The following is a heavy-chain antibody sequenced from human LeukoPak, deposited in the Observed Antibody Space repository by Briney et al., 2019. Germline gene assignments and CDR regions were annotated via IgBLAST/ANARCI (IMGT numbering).Heavy chain of an antibody. CDR1: GFTFSSYG. Sequence: GGSLRLSCAASGFTFSSYGMHWVRQAPGKGLEWVAVIWYDGSNKYYADSVKGRFTISRDNSKNTLYLQMNSLRAEDTAVYYCARFIYYYYGMDVWGQGTTVTVSS. V-gene: IGHV3-33*01. J-gene: IGHJ6*02. CDR3: ARFIYYYYGMDV. CDR2: IWYDGSNK.